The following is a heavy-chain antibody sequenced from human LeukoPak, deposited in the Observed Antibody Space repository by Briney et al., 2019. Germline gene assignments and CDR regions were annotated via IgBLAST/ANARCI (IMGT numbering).Heavy chain of an antibody. D-gene: IGHD6-19*01. J-gene: IGHJ4*02. Sequence: SETLSLTCTVSGGSISSYYWSWIRQPPGKGLEWIGYSFFSGSTNYNPSLKSRVTISLDTSKNQFSLRLNSVTAADTAVYYCSRGGLSSGWYGWGQGTLVTVSS. V-gene: IGHV4-59*01. CDR1: GGSISSYY. CDR3: SRGGLSSGWYG. CDR2: SFFSGST.